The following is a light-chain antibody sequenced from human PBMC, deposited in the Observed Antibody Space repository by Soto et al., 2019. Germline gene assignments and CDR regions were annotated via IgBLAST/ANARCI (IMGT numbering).Light chain of an antibody. J-gene: IGLJ1*01. CDR2: DVS. CDR3: CSYAGSYSHYL. CDR1: SSDVGGYNY. V-gene: IGLV2-11*01. Sequence: QSALTQPRSVSGSPGQSVTISSTGTSSDVGGYNYVSWYQHHPGKAPKLMIYDVSKRPSGVPDRFSGSRSGNTASLTISGLQAEDEADYYCCSYAGSYSHYLFGTGTKVTVL.